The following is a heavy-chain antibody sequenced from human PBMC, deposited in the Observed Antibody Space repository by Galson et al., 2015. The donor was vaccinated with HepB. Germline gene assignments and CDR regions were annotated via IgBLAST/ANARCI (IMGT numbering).Heavy chain of an antibody. CDR1: GFTFSSYG. J-gene: IGHJ4*02. CDR3: AKDGGYSLDY. V-gene: IGHV3-30*18. D-gene: IGHD5-18*01. CDR2: MSYDGSNK. Sequence: SLRLSCAASGFTFSSYGMHWVRQAPGKGLEWVAVMSYDGSNKYYADSVKGRFTISRDNSKNTLYLQMNSLRAEDTAVYYCAKDGGYSLDYWGQGTLVTVSS.